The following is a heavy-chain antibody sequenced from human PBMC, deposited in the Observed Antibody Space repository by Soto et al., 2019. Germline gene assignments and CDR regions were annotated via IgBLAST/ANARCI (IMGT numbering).Heavy chain of an antibody. D-gene: IGHD6-19*01. Sequence: QVQLVQSGAEVKKPGSSVKVSCKASGGTFSSYAISWVRQAPGQGLEWMGGIIPIFGTANYAQKFQGRVTFTADESTSTAYMELSSLRSEDTAVYYCANRFQRAGIGEYYYGMDVWGQGTTVTVSS. CDR2: IIPIFGTA. J-gene: IGHJ6*02. V-gene: IGHV1-69*01. CDR1: GGTFSSYA. CDR3: ANRFQRAGIGEYYYGMDV.